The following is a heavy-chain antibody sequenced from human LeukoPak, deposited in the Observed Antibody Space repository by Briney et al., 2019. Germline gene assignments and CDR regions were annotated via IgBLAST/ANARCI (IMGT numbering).Heavy chain of an antibody. V-gene: IGHV5-51*01. CDR3: AIINRPDGRVY. J-gene: IGHJ4*02. CDR1: GYPFTTSW. Sequence: GESLRISCQGFGYPFTTSWIGWVRQLPGKGLECTAIIYAGNSDANCSPSFQGPVSISTDRSISTAYLHWSSLKASDTAIYYCAIINRPDGRVYWGQGTLVTVSS. D-gene: IGHD5-24*01. CDR2: IYAGNSDA.